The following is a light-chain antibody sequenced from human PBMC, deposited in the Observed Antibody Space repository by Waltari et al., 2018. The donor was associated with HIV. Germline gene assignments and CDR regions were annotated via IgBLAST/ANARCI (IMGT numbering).Light chain of an antibody. CDR2: SNT. J-gene: IGLJ2*01. V-gene: IGLV1-44*01. CDR3: AAWDDSLSGSVV. Sequence: QSVLTQPPSASGAPGQRVSISCSGGNSNIGRYAVRWYQQLPGPAPKLLIYSNTQRPSGVPDRFSGSKSGTSASLAIGGLQSEDEADYYCAAWDDSLSGSVVFGGGTKLTVL. CDR1: NSNIGRYA.